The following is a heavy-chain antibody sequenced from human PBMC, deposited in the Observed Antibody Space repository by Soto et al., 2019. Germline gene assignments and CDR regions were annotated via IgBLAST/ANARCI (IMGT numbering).Heavy chain of an antibody. V-gene: IGHV1-69*01. Sequence: VQLMQSGAEVKQPGSSVKVSCEASGGTFSSHSINWVRQAPGQGLQWMGGIVTLFGTANYAQNFQGRVTITADQSTSTVYMELSSLRSDDTAVYYCAREVGYGDFSAALLDWGQGTLVTGSS. D-gene: IGHD4-17*01. CDR3: AREVGYGDFSAALLD. J-gene: IGHJ4*02. CDR1: GGTFSSHS. CDR2: IVTLFGTA.